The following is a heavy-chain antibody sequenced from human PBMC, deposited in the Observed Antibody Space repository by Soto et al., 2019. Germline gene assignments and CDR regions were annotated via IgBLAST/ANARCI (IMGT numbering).Heavy chain of an antibody. D-gene: IGHD4-17*01. Sequence: SETLSLTCTVSGGSISSYYWSWIRQPPGKGLEWIGYIYYSGSTNYNPSLKSRVTISVDTSKNQFSLKLSSVTAADTAVYYCARGRATTVTTLAYFDYWGQGTLVTVSS. J-gene: IGHJ4*02. V-gene: IGHV4-59*01. CDR2: IYYSGST. CDR3: ARGRATTVTTLAYFDY. CDR1: GGSISSYY.